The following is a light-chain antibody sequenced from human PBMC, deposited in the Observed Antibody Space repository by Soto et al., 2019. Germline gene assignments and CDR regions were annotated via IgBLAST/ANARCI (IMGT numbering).Light chain of an antibody. CDR2: AVS. CDR1: SSDVGGYNY. V-gene: IGLV2-14*01. Sequence: QSALTQPASVSGSPGQSITISCTGTSSDVGGYNYVSWYQHHPGKAPKLMIYAVSNRPSGISNRFSGSKSGNTASLTISGLQAEDEADYYCSSYTRRSTLDYVFGTGTKLTVL. CDR3: SSYTRRSTLDYV. J-gene: IGLJ1*01.